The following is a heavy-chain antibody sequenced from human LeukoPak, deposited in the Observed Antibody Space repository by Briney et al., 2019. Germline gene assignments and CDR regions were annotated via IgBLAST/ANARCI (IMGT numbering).Heavy chain of an antibody. CDR2: INPNSGGT. Sequence: ASVTVSCKASVYTFTGYYIHWVRQAPGQGLEWVGWINPNSGGTDYAQKFQGRLTMTRDTSISTAYMELSSLRSDDTAVYYCARVSDNGSENFDQWGQGTLVTLSS. D-gene: IGHD3-10*01. J-gene: IGHJ4*02. CDR1: VYTFTGYY. CDR3: ARVSDNGSENFDQ. V-gene: IGHV1-2*02.